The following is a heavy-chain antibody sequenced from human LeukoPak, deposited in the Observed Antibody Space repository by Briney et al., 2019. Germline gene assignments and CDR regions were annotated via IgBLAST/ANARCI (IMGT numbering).Heavy chain of an antibody. Sequence: SETLSLTCTVSGGSISSSSYYWGWIRQPPGKGLEWIGSIYYSGSTYYNPSLKSRVTISVDTSKSQFSLKLSSVTAADTAVYYCASVGGYDLDYYYYYMDVWGKGTTVTVSS. V-gene: IGHV4-39*01. D-gene: IGHD5-12*01. CDR3: ASVGGYDLDYYYYYMDV. CDR2: IYYSGST. CDR1: GGSISSSSYY. J-gene: IGHJ6*03.